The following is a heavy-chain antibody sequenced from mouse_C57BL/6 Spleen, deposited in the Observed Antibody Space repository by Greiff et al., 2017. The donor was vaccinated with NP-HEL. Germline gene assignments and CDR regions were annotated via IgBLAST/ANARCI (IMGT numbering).Heavy chain of an antibody. CDR3: TRCSLNWYFDV. Sequence: EVQLQQSGAELVRPGASVTLSCTASGFNIKDDYMHWVKPRPEQGLEWIGWIDPENGDTEYASKFQGKATITADTSSNTAYLQLSSLTSEDTAVYYCTRCSLNWYFDVWGTGTTVTVSS. CDR2: IDPENGDT. D-gene: IGHD6-1*01. J-gene: IGHJ1*03. V-gene: IGHV14-4*01. CDR1: GFNIKDDY.